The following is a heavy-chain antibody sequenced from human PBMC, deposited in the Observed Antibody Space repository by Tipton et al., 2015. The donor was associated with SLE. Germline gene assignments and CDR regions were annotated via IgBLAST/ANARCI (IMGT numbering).Heavy chain of an antibody. CDR2: ISGSGGST. Sequence: AVSGFTFSSYAMSWVRQAPGKGLEWVSAISGSGGSTYYADSVKGRFTISRDNSKNTLYLQMNSLRAEDTAVYYCAKDVIAAAGTWYFDYWGQGTLVPVSS. D-gene: IGHD6-13*01. J-gene: IGHJ4*02. CDR1: GFTFSSYA. V-gene: IGHV3-23*01. CDR3: AKDVIAAAGTWYFDY.